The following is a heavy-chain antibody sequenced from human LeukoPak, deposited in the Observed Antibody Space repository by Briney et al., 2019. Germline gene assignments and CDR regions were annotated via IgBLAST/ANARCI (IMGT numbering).Heavy chain of an antibody. CDR2: VKQDGSEK. J-gene: IGHJ4*02. CDR1: GFTFSDYA. CDR3: ARETSGWYGADY. Sequence: GGSLRLSCAASGFTFSDYAVNWVRQAPGKGLEWVANVKQDGSEKYYVDSVKGRFTISRDNAKNSLYLQMNSLRAEDTAVYYCARETSGWYGADYWGQGTLVTVSS. V-gene: IGHV3-7*01. D-gene: IGHD6-19*01.